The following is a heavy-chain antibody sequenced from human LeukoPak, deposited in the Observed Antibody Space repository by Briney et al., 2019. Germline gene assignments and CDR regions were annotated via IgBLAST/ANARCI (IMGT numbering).Heavy chain of an antibody. CDR2: IKQDGSEK. Sequence: PGGSLRLSCATSGFNFRSYGMSWVRQAPGKGLEWVANIKQDGSEKNYVDSVKGRFTISRDNAKNSLYLEMNSLRAEDAAVYYCYCAVEDYWGQGTLVTVSS. CDR1: GFNFRSYG. J-gene: IGHJ4*02. CDR3: YCAVEDY. D-gene: IGHD2-15*01. V-gene: IGHV3-7*01.